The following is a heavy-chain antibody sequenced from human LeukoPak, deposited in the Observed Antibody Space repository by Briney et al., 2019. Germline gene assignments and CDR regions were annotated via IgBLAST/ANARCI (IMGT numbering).Heavy chain of an antibody. CDR2: ITDSGDRT. CDR1: GFTFSDYA. Sequence: PGGSLRLSCAASGFTFSDYAMTWVRQAPGKGLEWVSTITDSGDRTYYTDSVKGRFTISRDNSKNTLYLQMSSLRGEDTAQYHCAKGRGGSRWYHFDYWGQGTLVTVSS. J-gene: IGHJ4*02. D-gene: IGHD6-13*01. V-gene: IGHV3-23*01. CDR3: AKGRGGSRWYHFDY.